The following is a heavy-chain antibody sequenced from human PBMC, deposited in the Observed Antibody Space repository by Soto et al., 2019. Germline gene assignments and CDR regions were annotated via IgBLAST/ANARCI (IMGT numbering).Heavy chain of an antibody. J-gene: IGHJ4*02. CDR2: INAGNGNT. Sequence: ASVKVSCKASGYTFTSYAMHWVRQAPGQRLEWMGWINAGNGNTKYSQKFQGRVTITRDTSASTAYMELSSLRSEDTAVYYCARGATTVTTKYPIRPFDYWGQGTLVTVSS. D-gene: IGHD4-4*01. CDR1: GYTFTSYA. CDR3: ARGATTVTTKYPIRPFDY. V-gene: IGHV1-3*01.